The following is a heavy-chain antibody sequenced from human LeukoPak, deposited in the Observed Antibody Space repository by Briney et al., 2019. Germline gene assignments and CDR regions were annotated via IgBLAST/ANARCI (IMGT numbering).Heavy chain of an antibody. J-gene: IGHJ4*02. CDR1: GFTFSSYA. CDR3: ARDPTYYLRYGYFDS. CDR2: ISGSGGST. Sequence: GGSLRLSCAASGFTFSSYAMSWVRQAPGKGLEWVSAISGSGGSTYYADSVRGRFTISRDNANNVLYLQMNSLRAEDTAVYYCARDPTYYLRYGYFDSWGQGTLVTVSS. D-gene: IGHD1-26*01. V-gene: IGHV3-23*01.